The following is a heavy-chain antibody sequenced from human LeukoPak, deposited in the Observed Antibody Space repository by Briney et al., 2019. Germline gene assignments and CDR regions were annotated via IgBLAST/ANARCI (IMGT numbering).Heavy chain of an antibody. V-gene: IGHV3-30*03. CDR3: ARERDRHFDY. CDR1: GFTFSSYW. D-gene: IGHD5-24*01. CDR2: ISYDGSNK. J-gene: IGHJ4*02. Sequence: GGSLRLSCAASGFTFSSYWMSWVRQAPGKGLEWVAVISYDGSNKYYADSVKGRFTISRDNSKNTLYLQMNSLRTEDTAVYYCARERDRHFDYWGQGTLVTVSS.